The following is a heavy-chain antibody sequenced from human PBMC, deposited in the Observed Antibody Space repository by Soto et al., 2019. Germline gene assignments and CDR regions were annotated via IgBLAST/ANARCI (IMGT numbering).Heavy chain of an antibody. V-gene: IGHV3-30*18. J-gene: IGHJ5*02. CDR2: ISYDGSNK. D-gene: IGHD6-19*01. CDR1: GFTFSSYG. CDR3: AKDSSGWYLGWFDP. Sequence: PEGSLRLSCAASGFTFSSYGMHWVRQAPGKGLEWVAVISYDGSNKYYADSVKGRFTISRDNSKNTLYLQMNSLRAEDTAVYYCAKDSSGWYLGWFDPWGQGTLVTVSS.